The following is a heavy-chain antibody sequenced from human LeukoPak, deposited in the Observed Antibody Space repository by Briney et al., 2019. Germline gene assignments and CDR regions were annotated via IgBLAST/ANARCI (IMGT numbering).Heavy chain of an antibody. CDR3: ARGVAAADTDFDY. J-gene: IGHJ4*02. CDR2: ISTNSNYV. D-gene: IGHD6-13*01. Sequence: GRSLRLSCAASGFTFSSYSLNWVRQAPGKGLEWVSSISTNSNYVYYADSVKGRFTISRDNAKNSLYLQMNSLRAEDTAVYYCARGVAAADTDFDYWGQGTLVTVSS. CDR1: GFTFSSYS. V-gene: IGHV3-21*01.